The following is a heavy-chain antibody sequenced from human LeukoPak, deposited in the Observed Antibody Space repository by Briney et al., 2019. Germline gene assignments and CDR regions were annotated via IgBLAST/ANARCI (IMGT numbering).Heavy chain of an antibody. Sequence: GGSLRLSCAASGFTFSSYGMHWVRQAPGKGLEWVAVIWYDGSNKYYADSVKGRFTISRDNSKNTLYLQMNSLRAEDTAVYYCARDPTYDTLTGAHPYYYYGMDVWGQGTTVTVSS. D-gene: IGHD3-9*01. CDR1: GFTFSSYG. V-gene: IGHV3-33*01. J-gene: IGHJ6*02. CDR2: IWYDGSNK. CDR3: ARDPTYDTLTGAHPYYYYGMDV.